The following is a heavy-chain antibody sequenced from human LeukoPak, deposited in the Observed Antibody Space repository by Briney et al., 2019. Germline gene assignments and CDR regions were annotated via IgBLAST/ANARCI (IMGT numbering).Heavy chain of an antibody. J-gene: IGHJ4*02. V-gene: IGHV1-2*02. CDR3: ARESKGAVDTAMVTYPY. CDR1: GYTFTGHY. D-gene: IGHD5-18*01. CDR2: INPNGGGT. Sequence: ASVKVSCKASGYTFTGHYVHWVRQAPGQGLEWMGWINPNGGGTNYAQKFQGRVTMTRDTSISTAYMELSRLRSDDTAVYYCARESKGAVDTAMVTYPYWGQGTLVTVSS.